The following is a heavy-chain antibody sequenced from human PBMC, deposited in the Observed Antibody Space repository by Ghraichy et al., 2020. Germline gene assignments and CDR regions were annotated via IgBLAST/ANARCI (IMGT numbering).Heavy chain of an antibody. J-gene: IGHJ4*02. D-gene: IGHD3-22*01. CDR1: GFTFSNYA. V-gene: IGHV3-23*01. Sequence: GGSLRLSCAASGFTFSNYAMSWVRQAPGKGLEWVSAISGSGGSTYYADSVKGRFTISRDNSKNTLYLQMNSLRAEDTAVYYCAKNYYDSSGYYLVHFDYWGQGTLVTVSS. CDR3: AKNYYDSSGYYLVHFDY. CDR2: ISGSGGST.